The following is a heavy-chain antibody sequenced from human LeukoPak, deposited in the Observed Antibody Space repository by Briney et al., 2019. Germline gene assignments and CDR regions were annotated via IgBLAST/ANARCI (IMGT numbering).Heavy chain of an antibody. V-gene: IGHV1-69*05. CDR2: IIPIFGTA. CDR1: GGTFSSYA. CDR3: ASTPDYYYYMDV. D-gene: IGHD1-14*01. J-gene: IGHJ6*03. Sequence: SVKVSCKASGGTFSSYAISWVRQAPGQGLEWLGGIIPIFGTANYAQKFQGRVTITTDESTSTAYMELSSLRSEDTAAYYCASTPDYYYYMDVWGKGTTVTVSS.